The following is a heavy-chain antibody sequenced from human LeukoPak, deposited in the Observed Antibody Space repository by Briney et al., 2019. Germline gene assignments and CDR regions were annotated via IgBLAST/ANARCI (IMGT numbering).Heavy chain of an antibody. D-gene: IGHD6-6*01. CDR3: ARDLYGQLVFDY. Sequence: ASVKVSCKASGYTFTGYYMHWVRQAPGRGLEWMGWINPNSGGTNYAQKFQGRVTMTRDTSISTAYMELSRLRSDDTAVYYCARDLYGQLVFDYWGQGTLVTVSS. V-gene: IGHV1-2*02. CDR2: INPNSGGT. J-gene: IGHJ4*02. CDR1: GYTFTGYY.